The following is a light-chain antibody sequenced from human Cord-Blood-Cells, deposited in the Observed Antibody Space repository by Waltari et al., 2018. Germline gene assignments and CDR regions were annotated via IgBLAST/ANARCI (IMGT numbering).Light chain of an antibody. Sequence: QSRLTPPRPLSGSPGQPAPTSCTAASRAVGGYHYVSWYQQHPGKAPHLMIYDVRKPPPRVPDRFSDSKSGNTACLTICWLQGEDETDYYFCSYARSYTYVVVGGGTKLTV. CDR1: SRAVGGYHY. CDR3: CSYARSYTYVV. V-gene: IGLV2-11*01. J-gene: IGLJ2*01. CDR2: DVR.